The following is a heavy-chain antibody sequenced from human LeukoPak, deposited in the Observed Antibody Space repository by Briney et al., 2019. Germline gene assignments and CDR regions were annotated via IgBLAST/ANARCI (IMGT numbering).Heavy chain of an antibody. D-gene: IGHD2-15*01. CDR2: IYYSGST. CDR3: ARECGGGSCYFGVRAFDI. J-gene: IGHJ3*02. V-gene: IGHV4-31*03. CDR1: GGSISSGGYY. Sequence: SQTLFLTCTVSGGSISSGGYYWSWIRQHPGKGLEWIGYIYYSGSTYYNPSLKSRVTISVDTSKNQFSLKLSSVTAADTAVYYCARECGGGSCYFGVRAFDIWGQGTMVTVSS.